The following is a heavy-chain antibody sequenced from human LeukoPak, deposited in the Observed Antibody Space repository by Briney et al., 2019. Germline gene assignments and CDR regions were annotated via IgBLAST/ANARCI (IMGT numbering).Heavy chain of an antibody. Sequence: SETLSLTCTVSGGSITGYYWSWIWQPPGKGLECIGYIYYTGTTIYNPSLKSRVTISVDTSNNQFSLKLSSATAADTAVYYCARLASGQAFDFWGQGTMVTVSS. D-gene: IGHD3-10*01. J-gene: IGHJ3*01. CDR3: ARLASGQAFDF. CDR1: GGSITGYY. CDR2: IYYTGTT. V-gene: IGHV4-59*01.